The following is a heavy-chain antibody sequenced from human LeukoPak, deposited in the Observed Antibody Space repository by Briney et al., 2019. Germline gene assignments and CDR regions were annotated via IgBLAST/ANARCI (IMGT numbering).Heavy chain of an antibody. D-gene: IGHD5-18*01. J-gene: IGHJ4*02. CDR1: GFTFSSYS. CDR3: ARTRYNYGNDY. Sequence: GGSLRLSCAASGFTFSSYSMNWVRQAPGKGLGWVSSISSSNSYIYYADSVKGRFTISRHNAKNSLYLQMSSLRAEDTAVYYCARTRYNYGNDYWGQGTLVTVSS. V-gene: IGHV3-21*01. CDR2: ISSSNSYI.